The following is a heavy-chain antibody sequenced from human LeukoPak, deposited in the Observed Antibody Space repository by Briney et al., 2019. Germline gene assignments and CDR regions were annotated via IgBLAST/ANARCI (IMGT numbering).Heavy chain of an antibody. Sequence: SETLSLTCTVSGGSISNRSYYWGWIRQPPGKGLEWIASIYYSGSTYYNPSLKSRVTISIDTSKNQFSVKLSSVAAADTAVYYCARLVGAATDPFDYWGQGTLVTVSS. V-gene: IGHV4-39*01. CDR3: ARLVGAATDPFDY. CDR1: GGSISNRSYY. CDR2: IYYSGST. D-gene: IGHD1-26*01. J-gene: IGHJ4*02.